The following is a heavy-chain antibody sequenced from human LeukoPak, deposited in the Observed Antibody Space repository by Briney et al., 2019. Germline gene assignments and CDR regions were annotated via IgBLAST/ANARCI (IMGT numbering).Heavy chain of an antibody. CDR1: GYTFTGYY. J-gene: IGHJ5*02. D-gene: IGHD3-3*01. CDR2: INPNSGGT. Sequence: ASVKVSCKASGYTFTGYYMHWVRQAPGQGLEWMGWINPNSGGTNYAQKFQGRVTMTRDTSISTAYMELGRLRSDDTAVYYCARGGTIFGVVIKGFDPWGQGTLVTVSS. V-gene: IGHV1-2*02. CDR3: ARGGTIFGVVIKGFDP.